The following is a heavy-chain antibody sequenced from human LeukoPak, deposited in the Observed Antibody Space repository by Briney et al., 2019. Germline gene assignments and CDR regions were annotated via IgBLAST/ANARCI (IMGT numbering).Heavy chain of an antibody. CDR3: ARAEIYCSGGSCGLDY. J-gene: IGHJ4*02. CDR1: GGTFSSYA. D-gene: IGHD2-15*01. V-gene: IGHV1-69*13. CDR2: IIPIFGTA. Sequence: ASVKVSCKASGGTFSSYAISWARQAPGQGLEWMGGIIPIFGTANYAQKFQGRVTITADESTSTAYMELSSLRSEDTAVYYCARAEIYCSGGSCGLDYWGQGTLVTVSS.